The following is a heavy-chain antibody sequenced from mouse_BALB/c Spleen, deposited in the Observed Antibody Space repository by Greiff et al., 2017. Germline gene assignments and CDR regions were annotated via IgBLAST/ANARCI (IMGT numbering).Heavy chain of an antibody. CDR1: GYTFTNYW. J-gene: IGHJ1*01. CDR2: IYPGGGYT. V-gene: IGHV1-63*02. D-gene: IGHD2-3*01. Sequence: VQLVESGAELVRPGTSVKMSCKAAGYTFTNYWIGWVKQRPGHGLEWIGDIYPGGGYTNYNEKFKGKATLTADTSSSTAYMQLSSLTSEDSAIYYCARGGAFYDGYRGYFDVWGAGTTVTVSS. CDR3: ARGGAFYDGYRGYFDV.